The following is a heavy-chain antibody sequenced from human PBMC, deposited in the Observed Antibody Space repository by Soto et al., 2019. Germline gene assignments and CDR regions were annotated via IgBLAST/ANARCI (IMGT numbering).Heavy chain of an antibody. CDR2: IIPIFGTA. V-gene: IGHV1-69*01. CDR3: ARDRPIVPAAMYGMDV. D-gene: IGHD2-2*01. Sequence: QVQLVQSGAEVKKPGSSVKVSCKASGGTFSSYAISWVRQAPGQGLEWMGGIIPIFGTANYAQKFQGRVTITADEATSTAYMELSSLRSEDTAVYYCARDRPIVPAAMYGMDVWGQGTTVTVSS. CDR1: GGTFSSYA. J-gene: IGHJ6*02.